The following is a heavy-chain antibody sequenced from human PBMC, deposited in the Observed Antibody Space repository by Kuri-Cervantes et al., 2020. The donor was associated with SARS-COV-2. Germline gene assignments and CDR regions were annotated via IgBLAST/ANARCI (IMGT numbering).Heavy chain of an antibody. CDR1: GGSISSYY. CDR2: IYNSGST. J-gene: IGHJ4*02. V-gene: IGHV4-59*08. CDR3: ARLKAGQFDY. Sequence: GSLRLSCTVSGGSISSYYWSWIRQPPGKGLEWIGSIYNSGSTYYNPSLKSRVTISVDTSKNQFSLKLSSVTAADTAVYYCARLKAGQFDYWGQGTLVTVSS.